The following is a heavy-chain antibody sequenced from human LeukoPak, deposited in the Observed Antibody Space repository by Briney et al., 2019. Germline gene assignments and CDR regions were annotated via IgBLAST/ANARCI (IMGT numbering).Heavy chain of an antibody. D-gene: IGHD6-19*01. V-gene: IGHV3-23*01. CDR2: ISGSGGST. J-gene: IGHJ4*02. Sequence: GGSLRLSCAASGFTFSSYAMSWVRQAPGKGLEWVSAISGSGGSTYYADSVKGRFTISRDNSKNTLYLQMNSLRAEDTAVCYCAKDLGASASGGSGRYGGLNGFDYWGQGTLVTVSS. CDR3: AKDLGASASGGSGRYGGLNGFDY. CDR1: GFTFSSYA.